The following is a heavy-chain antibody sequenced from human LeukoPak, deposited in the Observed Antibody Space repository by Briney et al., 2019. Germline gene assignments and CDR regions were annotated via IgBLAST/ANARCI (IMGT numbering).Heavy chain of an antibody. V-gene: IGHV2-5*01. CDR1: GFSLSTSGVG. D-gene: IGHD6-13*01. J-gene: IGHJ6*02. CDR3: AHGYSSSWYGGYYYYGMDV. Sequence: SGPTLVNPTQTLTLTCTFSGFSLSTSGVGVGWIRQPPGKALEWLALIYWNDDKRYSPSLKSRLTITKDTSKNQVVLTMTNMDPVDTATYYCAHGYSSSWYGGYYYYGMDVWGQGTKVTVSS. CDR2: IYWNDDK.